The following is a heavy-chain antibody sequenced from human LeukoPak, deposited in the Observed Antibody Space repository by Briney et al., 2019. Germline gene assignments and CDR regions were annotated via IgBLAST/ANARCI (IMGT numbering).Heavy chain of an antibody. D-gene: IGHD6-13*01. CDR2: MNPNSGRT. V-gene: IGHV1-8*02. CDR3: ARGPSGSWSSRVRYMDV. CDR1: GYTFSSYD. J-gene: IGHJ6*03. Sequence: ASVKVSCKASGYTFSSYDINWVRQAPGQGLEWMGWMNPNSGRTGYAQTFQGRVAMTRDTSISTAYMELSSLRSEDTAVYYCARGPSGSWSSRVRYMDVWGKGTTVTVSS.